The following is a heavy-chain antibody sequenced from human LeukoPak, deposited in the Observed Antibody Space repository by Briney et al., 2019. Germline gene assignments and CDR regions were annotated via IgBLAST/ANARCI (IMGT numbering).Heavy chain of an antibody. V-gene: IGHV1-8*02. CDR1: GYTFTSYD. D-gene: IGHD6-25*01. J-gene: IGHJ3*02. CDR3: AREGRSGGAFDI. CDR2: MNPNSGST. Sequence: ASVKVSCKASGYTFTSYDINWVRQATGQGLEWMGWMNPNSGSTSYAQKFQGRVTMTRDMSTSTVYMELSSLRSEDTAVYYCAREGRSGGAFDIWGQGTMVTVSS.